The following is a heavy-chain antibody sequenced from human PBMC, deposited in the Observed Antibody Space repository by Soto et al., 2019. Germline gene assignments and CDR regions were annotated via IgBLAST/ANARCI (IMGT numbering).Heavy chain of an antibody. Sequence: SETLSLTCTVSGGSINRGADSWGWIRQPPGKEPQWIASVHYTASTTYYNPSLKSRVTISVDTSKNQFSLNLRSVTAADTAIYYCARATPGYPGRAFQIWGQGKMVTVSS. D-gene: IGHD2-15*01. CDR3: ARATPGYPGRAFQI. CDR2: VHYTAST. V-gene: IGHV4-39*02. CDR1: GGSINRGADS. J-gene: IGHJ3*02.